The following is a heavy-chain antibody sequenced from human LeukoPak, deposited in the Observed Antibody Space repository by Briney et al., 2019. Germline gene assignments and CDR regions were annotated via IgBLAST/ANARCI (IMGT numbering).Heavy chain of an antibody. J-gene: IGHJ4*02. CDR2: VDLLGRT. CDR1: GGSISNTNW. CDR3: AREGGPYRPLDY. V-gene: IGHV4-4*02. Sequence: SGTLSLTCGVSGGSISNTNWWTWVRQPPGKGLEWIGEVDLLGRTNYNPSLKSRVAISVDKSENHVSLWLTSVTAADTAVYYCAREGGPYRPLDYSGQGTLVTVSS.